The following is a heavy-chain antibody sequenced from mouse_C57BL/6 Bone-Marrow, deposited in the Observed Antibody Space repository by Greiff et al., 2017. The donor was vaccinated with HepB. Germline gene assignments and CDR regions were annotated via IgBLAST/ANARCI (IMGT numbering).Heavy chain of an antibody. D-gene: IGHD1-1*02. CDR3: ARDREGYGYWYFDV. CDR2: TFYSGIT. V-gene: IGHV3-3*01. CDR1: GFSINSDCY. J-gene: IGHJ1*03. Sequence: EVQRVESGPSLVRPSQTLSLTCTVTGFSINSDCYWIWIRQFPGNKLEYIGYTFYSGITYYNPSLESRTYITRDTSKNQFSLKLSSVTTEDTATYYCARDREGYGYWYFDVWGTGTTVTVSS.